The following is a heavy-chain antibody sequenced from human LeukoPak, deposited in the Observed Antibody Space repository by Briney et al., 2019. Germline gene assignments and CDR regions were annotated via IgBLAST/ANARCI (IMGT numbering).Heavy chain of an antibody. J-gene: IGHJ4*02. CDR2: ISAYNGNT. D-gene: IGHD2-15*01. Sequence: ASVKVSCKASGYTFTSYGISWVRQAPGQGLEWMGRISAYNGNTNYAQKLQGRVTMTTDTSTSTAYMELRSLRSDDTAVYYCARGYCSGASCYPFDYWGQGTLVTVSS. CDR1: GYTFTSYG. CDR3: ARGYCSGASCYPFDY. V-gene: IGHV1-18*01.